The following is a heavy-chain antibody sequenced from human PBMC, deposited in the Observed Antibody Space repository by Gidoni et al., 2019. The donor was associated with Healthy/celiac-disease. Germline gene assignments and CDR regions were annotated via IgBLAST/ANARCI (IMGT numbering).Heavy chain of an antibody. V-gene: IGHV3-11*01. CDR3: TRDTGYSSGWRVY. CDR1: GFTFSDYY. J-gene: IGHJ4*02. Sequence: QVQLVESGGGLVKPGGSLRLSCAASGFTFSDYYMTWIRQAPGKGLEWVSYISSSGGSTYYADSVKGRFTISRDNAKNSLYLQMNSLRAEDTAVYYCTRDTGYSSGWRVYWGQGTLVTVSS. D-gene: IGHD6-19*01. CDR2: ISSSGGST.